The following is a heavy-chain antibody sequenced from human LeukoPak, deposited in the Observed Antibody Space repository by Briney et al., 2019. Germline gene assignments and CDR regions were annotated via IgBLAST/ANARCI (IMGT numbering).Heavy chain of an antibody. J-gene: IGHJ3*02. Sequence: GASVKVSCKASGYTFTSYGISWVRQAPGQGLEWMGWISAYNGNTNYAQKLQGRVTMTTDTSTSTAYMELRSLRSDDTAVYYCARVYGIRGGYDGGPFGWYVNAFDIWGQGTMVTVSS. V-gene: IGHV1-18*01. CDR3: ARVYGIRGGYDGGPFGWYVNAFDI. D-gene: IGHD5-12*01. CDR1: GYTFTSYG. CDR2: ISAYNGNT.